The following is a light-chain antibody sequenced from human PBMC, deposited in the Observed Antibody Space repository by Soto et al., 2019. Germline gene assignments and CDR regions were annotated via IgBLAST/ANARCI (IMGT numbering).Light chain of an antibody. CDR1: QGIGSY. Sequence: DIQVTQSPSSLSASVGDRVTITCRASQGIGSYLAWYQQKPGKAPKLLIYGASTLQSGVPSRFSGSGSGTEFTVTISSLQPDDFATYYCQQYGNLWTFGQGTKVDIK. V-gene: IGKV1-9*01. CDR3: QQYGNLWT. J-gene: IGKJ1*01. CDR2: GAS.